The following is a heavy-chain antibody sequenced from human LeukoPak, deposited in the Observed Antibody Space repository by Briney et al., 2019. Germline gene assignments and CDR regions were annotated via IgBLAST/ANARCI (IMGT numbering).Heavy chain of an antibody. D-gene: IGHD5-24*01. Sequence: GGSLRLSCATSGFTFSTYWMSWVRQAPGKGLEWVANIKQDGSETYYADSVKGRFTIFRDNAKNSLYLQMDSLRVEDTAVYYCADGDGFDYWGQGTLVIVSS. V-gene: IGHV3-7*01. J-gene: IGHJ4*02. CDR3: ADGDGFDY. CDR1: GFTFSTYW. CDR2: IKQDGSET.